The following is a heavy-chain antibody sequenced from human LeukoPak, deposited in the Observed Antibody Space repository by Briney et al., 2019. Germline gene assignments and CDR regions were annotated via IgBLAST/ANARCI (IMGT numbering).Heavy chain of an antibody. J-gene: IGHJ4*02. CDR3: ARAVAGTFDY. Sequence: PGRSLRLSCAASGFTFSSYAMHWVRQAPGKGLEWVAVISYDGSNKYYADSVKGRFTISRDNSKNTLYPQMNSLRAEDTAVYYCARAVAGTFDYWGQGTLVTVSS. CDR2: ISYDGSNK. CDR1: GFTFSSYA. V-gene: IGHV3-30*04. D-gene: IGHD6-19*01.